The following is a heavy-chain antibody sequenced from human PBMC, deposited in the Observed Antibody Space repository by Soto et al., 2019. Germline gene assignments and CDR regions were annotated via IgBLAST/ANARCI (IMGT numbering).Heavy chain of an antibody. CDR1: GDSIRSSRYY. J-gene: IGHJ6*02. Sequence: SETLTLTCTVSGDSIRSSRYYCGWIRKPPGKGLEWIGSIYYSGSTYYNPSLKSRFTISVDTSKNQFSLKLSSVTAADTAVYYCARPLPRGCSGGSCYSDYYYGMDVWGQGTTVT. D-gene: IGHD2-15*01. CDR2: IYYSGST. CDR3: ARPLPRGCSGGSCYSDYYYGMDV. V-gene: IGHV4-39*01.